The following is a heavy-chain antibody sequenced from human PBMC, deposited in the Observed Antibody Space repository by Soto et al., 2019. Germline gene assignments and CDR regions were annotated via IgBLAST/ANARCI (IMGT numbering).Heavy chain of an antibody. CDR3: ARGISDRSAADYFDP. CDR2: IHPADSDT. D-gene: IGHD6-25*01. J-gene: IGHJ5*02. V-gene: IGHV5-51*01. CDR1: GYRFTTSW. Sequence: PGESLKISCKGSGYRFTTSWIAWVRQMPGKGLEWMGIIHPADSDTTYSPSFQGQVTISADMSISTAYLRWRSLKASDTAIYYCARGISDRSAADYFDPWGQGTLVTVSS.